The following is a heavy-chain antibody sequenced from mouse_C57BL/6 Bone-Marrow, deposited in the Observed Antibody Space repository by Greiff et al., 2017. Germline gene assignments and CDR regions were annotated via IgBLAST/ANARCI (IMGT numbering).Heavy chain of an antibody. CDR2: ISSGGSYT. CDR3: ARRGRRGDIDD. D-gene: IGHD3-3*01. Sequence: EVLLVESGGDLVKPGGSLKLSCAASGFTFSSYGMSWVRQTPDKRLEWVATISSGGSYTYYPDSVKGRFTFSRDNANHTLYLQLSSLKSEDTAIYRCARRGRRGDIDDWGTGTAVTVSS. V-gene: IGHV5-6*01. CDR1: GFTFSSYG. J-gene: IGHJ1*03.